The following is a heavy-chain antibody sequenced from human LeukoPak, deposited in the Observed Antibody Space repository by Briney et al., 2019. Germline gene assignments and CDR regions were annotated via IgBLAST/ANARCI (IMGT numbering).Heavy chain of an antibody. V-gene: IGHV3-64D*09. D-gene: IGHD3-22*01. CDR3: VKDDSYYYDSSGYPH. CDR2: ISGNGGST. Sequence: GGSLRLSCSASGFAFSIYFMHWVRQAPGKGLEYVSAISGNGGSTYYADSVKGRFTISRDNSKNTLYLQMSSLRAEDTAVYHCVKDDSYYYDSSGYPHWGQGTLVTVSS. J-gene: IGHJ4*02. CDR1: GFAFSIYF.